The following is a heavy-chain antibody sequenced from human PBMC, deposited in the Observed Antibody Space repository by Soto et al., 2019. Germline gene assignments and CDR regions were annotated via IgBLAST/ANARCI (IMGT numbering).Heavy chain of an antibody. V-gene: IGHV4-34*01. CDR2: INHSGST. CDR3: ARARKGSGSDYYYHYGMDV. CDR1: GGSFGDYY. Sequence: SETLSLTCSVYGGSFGDYYWSWIRQPPGKGLEWIWEINHSGSTNYNPSLKSRVTISVHTSKNQFSLKLSSVTAADTAVYYCARARKGSGSDYYYHYGMDVWGKGTTVTVSS. J-gene: IGHJ6*04. D-gene: IGHD3-3*01.